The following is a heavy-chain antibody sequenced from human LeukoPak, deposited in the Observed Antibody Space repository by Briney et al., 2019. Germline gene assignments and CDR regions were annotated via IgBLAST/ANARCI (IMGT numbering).Heavy chain of an antibody. J-gene: IGHJ4*02. CDR3: ARKGSSKLFDY. D-gene: IGHD6-13*01. Sequence: SETLSLTCTVSGGSISSSTYYWGWIRQPPGQGLEWIGNIYYSGSTYYNPSLKSRVSISVDTSKNQFSLKLSSVTDADTAVYHCARKGSSKLFDYWGQGTLVTVSS. V-gene: IGHV4-39*01. CDR2: IYYSGST. CDR1: GGSISSSTYY.